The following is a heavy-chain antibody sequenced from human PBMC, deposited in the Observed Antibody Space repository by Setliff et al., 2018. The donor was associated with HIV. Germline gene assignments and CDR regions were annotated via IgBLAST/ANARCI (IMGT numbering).Heavy chain of an antibody. Sequence: ASVKVSCKASGYTFNNYAMNWVRQAPGQGLELLGWINTNTGNPTYAQGFTGRFVFSLDTSVSTAYLQISSLKAEDTAVYFCARDLKRPNSNFWGGYPIPFDSWGQGTLVTVSS. CDR1: GYTFNNYA. J-gene: IGHJ4*02. D-gene: IGHD3-3*01. CDR2: INTNTGNP. CDR3: ARDLKRPNSNFWGGYPIPFDS. V-gene: IGHV7-4-1*02.